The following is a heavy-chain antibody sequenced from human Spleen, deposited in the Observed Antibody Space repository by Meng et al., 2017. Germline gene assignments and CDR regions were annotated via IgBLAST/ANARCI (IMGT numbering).Heavy chain of an antibody. CDR2: IYHSGSA. D-gene: IGHD5/OR15-5a*01. V-gene: IGHV4-38-2*02. CDR3: ARDGFAYSISD. Sequence: SETLSLTCTVSGYSISSGYYWGWIRQPPGKGLEWIGSIYHSGSAHYNPSLKSRVTISVDMSKNQFSLRLTSVTAADTAVYYCARDGFAYSISDWGQGTLVTVSS. J-gene: IGHJ4*02. CDR1: GYSISSGYY.